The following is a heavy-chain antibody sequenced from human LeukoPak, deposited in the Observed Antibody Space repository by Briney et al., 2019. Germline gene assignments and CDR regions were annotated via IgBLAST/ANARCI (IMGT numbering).Heavy chain of an antibody. CDR1: GYSISSGYY. D-gene: IGHD2-15*01. Sequence: SETLSLTCTVSGYSISSGYYWGWSRQPPGKGLEWIGIIYHSGSTYYNPSLKSRVTISVDTSKNQFSLKLSSVTAADTAVYYCARYRSYCSGGSCSYYFDYWGQGTLVTVAS. V-gene: IGHV4-38-2*02. CDR2: IYHSGST. CDR3: ARYRSYCSGGSCSYYFDY. J-gene: IGHJ4*02.